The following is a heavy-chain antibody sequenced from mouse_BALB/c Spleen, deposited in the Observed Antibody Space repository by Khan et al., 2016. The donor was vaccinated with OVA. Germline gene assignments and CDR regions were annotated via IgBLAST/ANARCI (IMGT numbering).Heavy chain of an antibody. CDR2: IWSDGSA. CDR1: GFSLTNYG. D-gene: IGHD2-10*01. Sequence: QMQLEESGPGLVAPSQSLSITCTISGFSLTNYGVHWIRQPPGKGLEWLVVIWSDGSATYNSALKSRLNISKDNSKNQVFLKMNSLQTDDTAMYYCARQPYYHYYIMDYWGQGTSVTVSS. CDR3: ARQPYYHYYIMDY. V-gene: IGHV2-6-1*01. J-gene: IGHJ4*01.